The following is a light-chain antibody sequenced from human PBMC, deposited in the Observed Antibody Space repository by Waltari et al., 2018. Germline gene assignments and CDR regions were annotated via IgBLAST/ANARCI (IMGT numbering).Light chain of an antibody. CDR3: LQDYNYPLT. J-gene: IGKJ4*01. Sequence: AIQMTQSPSSLSASVGDRVTITCRASQGIRNDLGWYQQKPGEAPKLLIYAASTLQSGVSARFSGSGSRTDFTLTISSLQPEDFATYYCLQDYNYPLTFGGGTKVEIK. CDR2: AAS. V-gene: IGKV1-6*01. CDR1: QGIRND.